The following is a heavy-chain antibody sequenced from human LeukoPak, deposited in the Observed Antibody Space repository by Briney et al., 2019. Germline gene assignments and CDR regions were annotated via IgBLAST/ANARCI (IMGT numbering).Heavy chain of an antibody. Sequence: ASVKVSCKASGYTFTSYGISWVRQAPGQGLEWMGWISAYNGNTNYAQKLQGRVTMTTDTSTSTAYMELRSLRSDDTAVYYCARELVATKYYYYYMDVWGKGTTVTISS. CDR2: ISAYNGNT. CDR3: ARELVATKYYYYYMDV. J-gene: IGHJ6*03. D-gene: IGHD5-12*01. CDR1: GYTFTSYG. V-gene: IGHV1-18*01.